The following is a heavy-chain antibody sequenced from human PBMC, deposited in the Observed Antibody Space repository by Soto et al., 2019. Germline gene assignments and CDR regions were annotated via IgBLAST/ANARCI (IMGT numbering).Heavy chain of an antibody. J-gene: IGHJ4*02. D-gene: IGHD2-15*01. CDR1: GYTFSDYY. CDR3: ARDYTRAATDGDGY. CDR2: INPHSGGT. V-gene: IGHV1-2*02. Sequence: QVQLVQSGAEVKKPGASVKVSCKASGYTFSDYYMPWVRQAPGQGLEWMGWINPHSGGTNLAQKFQGRVAMTRDTAISTAYMELSRLGSDDTAVYYCARDYTRAATDGDGYWGQGTLVTFSS.